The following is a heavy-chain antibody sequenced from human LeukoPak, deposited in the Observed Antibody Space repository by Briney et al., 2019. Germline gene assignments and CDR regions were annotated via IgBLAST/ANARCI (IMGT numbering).Heavy chain of an antibody. Sequence: QPGGPLRLSCAASGFTFSSYWMHWVRQAPGRGLVRVSRLNSDGSSTYFADSVKGRFTISRDNAKNTLYLQMNSLRAEDTAVYYCARGTTGQRYYFDYWGQGTLVTVSS. CDR3: ARGTTGQRYYFDY. CDR2: LNSDGSST. CDR1: GFTFSSYW. V-gene: IGHV3-74*01. D-gene: IGHD1-1*01. J-gene: IGHJ4*02.